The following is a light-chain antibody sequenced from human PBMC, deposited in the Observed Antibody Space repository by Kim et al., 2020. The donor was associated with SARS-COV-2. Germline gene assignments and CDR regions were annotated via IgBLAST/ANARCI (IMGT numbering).Light chain of an antibody. CDR2: YDS. CDR1: NIGTKN. J-gene: IGLJ2*01. V-gene: IGLV3-21*04. CDR3: QVGDSTSDHVV. Sequence: SYELTQPPSVSVAPGKTARITFGGNNIGTKNLHCYQQKPGQTPDLVIRYDSDRPSGIPERFSGSNSGNTATLTISRVEAGDEADYYFQVGDSTSDHVVFG.